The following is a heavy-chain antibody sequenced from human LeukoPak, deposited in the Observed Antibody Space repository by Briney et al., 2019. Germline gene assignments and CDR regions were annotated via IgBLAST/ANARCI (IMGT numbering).Heavy chain of an antibody. Sequence: GGSLRLSCAASGFTVSSNYRSWVRQAPGKGLEGVSVIYSGGGTYYADSVKGRFTISRDNSKNTLYLQMTSLRAEDTAVYYCARDSPPHVRPYGSGSILGYWGQGTQVTASS. D-gene: IGHD3-10*01. J-gene: IGHJ4*02. CDR2: IYSGGGT. CDR1: GFTVSSNY. V-gene: IGHV3-53*01. CDR3: ARDSPPHVRPYGSGSILGY.